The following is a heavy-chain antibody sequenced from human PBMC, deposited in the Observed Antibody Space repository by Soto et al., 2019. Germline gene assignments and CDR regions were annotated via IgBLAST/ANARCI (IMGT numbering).Heavy chain of an antibody. Sequence: PGGSLRLSCAASGFTFSSYWMSWVRQAPGKGLEWVANIKQDGSEKYYVDSVKGRFTISRDNAKNSLYLQMNSLRAEDTAVYYCARDWMENYDFWSGYPPFDYWGQGTLVTVSS. CDR2: IKQDGSEK. V-gene: IGHV3-7*01. D-gene: IGHD3-3*01. CDR1: GFTFSSYW. J-gene: IGHJ4*02. CDR3: ARDWMENYDFWSGYPPFDY.